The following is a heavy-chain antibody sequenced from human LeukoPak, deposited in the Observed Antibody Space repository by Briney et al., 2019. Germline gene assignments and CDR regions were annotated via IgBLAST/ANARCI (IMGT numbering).Heavy chain of an antibody. D-gene: IGHD3-10*01. Sequence: GGSLRLSCAASGFTFRSYWMTWVRQSPGKVLEWVANIKQDGSEKFHVDSVKGRFTISRDNAKDSLYLEMNSLRAEDTAVYYCARGGQAGTGDFWGQGTLVTVSS. J-gene: IGHJ4*02. V-gene: IGHV3-7*04. CDR2: IKQDGSEK. CDR3: ARGGQAGTGDF. CDR1: GFTFRSYW.